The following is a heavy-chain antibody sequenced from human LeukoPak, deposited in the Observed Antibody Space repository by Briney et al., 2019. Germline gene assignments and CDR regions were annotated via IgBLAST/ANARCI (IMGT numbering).Heavy chain of an antibody. CDR1: GYTFTGYY. D-gene: IGHD2-15*01. J-gene: IGHJ4*02. CDR2: INPNRGGT. Sequence: ASVKVSCKASGYTFTGYYMHWVRQAPGQGLEWMGWINPNRGGTNYAQKFQGWVTMTRDTSISTAYMELSRLTSDDTAVYYCARSDFYCSGGSCYRYYFDYWGQGTLVTVSS. CDR3: ARSDFYCSGGSCYRYYFDY. V-gene: IGHV1-2*04.